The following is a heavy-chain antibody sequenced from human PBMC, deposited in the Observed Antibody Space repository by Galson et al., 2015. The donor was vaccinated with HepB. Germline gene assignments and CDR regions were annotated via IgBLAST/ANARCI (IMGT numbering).Heavy chain of an antibody. CDR1: GFTFSSYW. CDR2: IKQDGSEK. J-gene: IGHJ2*01. CDR3: ARAVWSGSYLRAGWYFDL. D-gene: IGHD1-26*01. V-gene: IGHV3-7*03. Sequence: SLRLSCAASGFTFSSYWMSWVRQAPGKGLEWVANIKQDGSEKYYVDSVKGRFTISRDNAKNSLYLQMNSLRAEDTAVYYCARAVWSGSYLRAGWYFDLWGRGTLVTVSS.